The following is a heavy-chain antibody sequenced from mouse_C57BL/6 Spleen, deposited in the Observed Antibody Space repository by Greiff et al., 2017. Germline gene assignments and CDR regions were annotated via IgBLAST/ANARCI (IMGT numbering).Heavy chain of an antibody. Sequence: QVQLQQPGAELVRPGSSVKLSCKASGYTFTSYWMHWVKQRPIQGLEWIGNIDPSDSETHYNQKFKDKATLTVDKSSSTAYMQLSRLTSEDSAVYYCARGPDYGSSSYYFDYWGQGTTLTVSS. CDR1: GYTFTSYW. CDR3: ARGPDYGSSSYYFDY. D-gene: IGHD1-1*01. CDR2: IDPSDSET. J-gene: IGHJ2*01. V-gene: IGHV1-52*01.